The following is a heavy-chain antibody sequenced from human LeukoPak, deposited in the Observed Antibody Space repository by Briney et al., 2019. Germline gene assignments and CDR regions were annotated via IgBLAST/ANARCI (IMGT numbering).Heavy chain of an antibody. CDR2: INHSGST. CDR3: ARADCSSTSCYLDY. J-gene: IGHJ4*02. Sequence: SETLSLTCAVYGGSFSGYYWSWIRQPPGKGLEWIGEINHSGSTNYNPSLKSRVTISVDASKNQFSLKLSSVTAADTAVYYCARADCSSTSCYLDYWGQGTLVTVSS. CDR1: GGSFSGYY. D-gene: IGHD2-2*01. V-gene: IGHV4-34*01.